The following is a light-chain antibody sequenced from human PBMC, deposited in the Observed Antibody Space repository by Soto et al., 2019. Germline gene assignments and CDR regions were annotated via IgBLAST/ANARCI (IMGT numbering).Light chain of an antibody. CDR1: TGPVTSGHY. Sequence: QAVVTQEPSLTVSPGGTVTLTCDSNTGPVTSGHYPYWFQQKPGQAPRALIYDTDNKHSWTPARFSGSLRGGTAALPLSGAQPEDEADDYCLLSYTGRLYVFGTGTKLTVL. CDR2: DTD. J-gene: IGLJ1*01. V-gene: IGLV7-46*01. CDR3: LLSYTGRLYV.